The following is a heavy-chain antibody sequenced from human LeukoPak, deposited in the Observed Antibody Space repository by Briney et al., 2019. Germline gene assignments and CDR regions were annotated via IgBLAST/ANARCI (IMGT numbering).Heavy chain of an antibody. CDR2: ISGSGGST. V-gene: IGHV3-23*01. J-gene: IGHJ1*01. D-gene: IGHD4-17*01. CDR3: AKSYLRYGDSEYFQH. Sequence: GGSLRLSCAASGFTFSSYGMSWVRQAPGKGLEWVSAISGSGGSTYYADSVKGRFTISRDNSKNTLYLQMNSLRAEDTAVYYCAKSYLRYGDSEYFQHWGLGTLVTVSS. CDR1: GFTFSSYG.